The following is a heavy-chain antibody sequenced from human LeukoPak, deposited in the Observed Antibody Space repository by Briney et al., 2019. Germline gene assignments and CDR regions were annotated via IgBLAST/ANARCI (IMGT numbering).Heavy chain of an antibody. CDR2: IIPILGIA. Sequence: SVKVSCKASGGTFSSYAISWVRQAPGQGLEWMGRIIPILGIANYAQKFQGRVTITADKSTSTAYMELSSLRSEDTAVYYCAREALWFGHAFDIWGQGTMVTVSS. CDR1: GGTFSSYA. CDR3: AREALWFGHAFDI. D-gene: IGHD3-10*01. V-gene: IGHV1-69*04. J-gene: IGHJ3*02.